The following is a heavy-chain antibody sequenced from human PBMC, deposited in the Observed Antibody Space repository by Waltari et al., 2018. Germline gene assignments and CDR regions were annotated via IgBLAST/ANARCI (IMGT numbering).Heavy chain of an antibody. CDR1: GDSVSSSYY. V-gene: IGHV4-61*01. CDR2: IYYSGST. D-gene: IGHD3-3*01. J-gene: IGHJ2*01. Sequence: QVQLQESGTGLVKHSETLSLTCTVSGDSVSSSYYWSWIRQPPGKGLEWIGYIYYSGSTNYNPSLKSRVTISVDTSKNKFSLKLNSVTAADTAVYYCARASRGSGFYYGYFDLWGRGTLVIVSS. CDR3: ARASRGSGFYYGYFDL.